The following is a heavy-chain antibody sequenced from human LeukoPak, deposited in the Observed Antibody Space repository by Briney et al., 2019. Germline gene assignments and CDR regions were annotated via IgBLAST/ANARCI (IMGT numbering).Heavy chain of an antibody. CDR2: INNRGDKT. V-gene: IGHV3-23*01. D-gene: IGHD5-12*01. CDR1: GFTFKDYA. J-gene: IGHJ4*02. CDR3: ARALYSGYDYVGYYFDY. Sequence: GGSLRLSCVASGFTFKDYAMSWVRQAPGKGLEWVSSINNRGDKTYYADSVKGRFTISRDNAKNSLYLQMNSLRAEDTAVYYCARALYSGYDYVGYYFDYWGQGTLVTVSS.